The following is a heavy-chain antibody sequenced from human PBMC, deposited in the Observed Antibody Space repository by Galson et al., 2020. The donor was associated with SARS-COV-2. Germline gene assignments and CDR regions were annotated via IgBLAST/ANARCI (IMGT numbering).Heavy chain of an antibody. V-gene: IGHV1-3*01. D-gene: IGHD3-9*01. CDR3: AGDKPLRYFGWPYSYYDYGMDV. Sequence: ASVKVSCKASGYTFTSYAMHWVRQAPGQRLEWMGWINAGNGNTKYSQKFQGRVTITRDTSASTAYMELSSLRSEDTAVYYCAGDKPLRYFGWPYSYYDYGMDVGCQGTTVTVSS. CDR1: GYTFTSYA. J-gene: IGHJ6*02. CDR2: INAGNGNT.